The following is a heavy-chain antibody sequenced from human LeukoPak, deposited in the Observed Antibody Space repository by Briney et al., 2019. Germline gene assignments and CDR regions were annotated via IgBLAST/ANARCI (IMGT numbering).Heavy chain of an antibody. D-gene: IGHD3-10*01. CDR1: GYSISSGYY. J-gene: IGHJ5*02. V-gene: IGHV4-38-2*02. CDR2: IYHSGST. CDR3: ARGITMVRGVTRRNWFDP. Sequence: SETLSLTCTVSGYSISSGYYWGWIRQPPGKGLEWIGSIYHSGSTNYNPSLKSRVTISVDTSKNQFSLKLSSVTVADTAVYYFARGITMVRGVTRRNWFDPRGQGTLVTVSS.